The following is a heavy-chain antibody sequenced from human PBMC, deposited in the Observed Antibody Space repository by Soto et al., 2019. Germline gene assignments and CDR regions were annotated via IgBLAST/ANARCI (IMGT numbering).Heavy chain of an antibody. CDR3: ARGHLYYYGSGSYYFDY. D-gene: IGHD3-10*01. J-gene: IGHJ4*02. CDR2: IYYSGST. Sequence: PSETLSLTCTVSGGSVSSGSYYWSWIRQPPGKGLEWIGYIYYSGSTNYNPSLKSRVTISVDTSKNQFSLKLSPVTAADTAVYYCARGHLYYYGSGSYYFDYWGQGTLVTVSS. V-gene: IGHV4-61*01. CDR1: GGSVSSGSYY.